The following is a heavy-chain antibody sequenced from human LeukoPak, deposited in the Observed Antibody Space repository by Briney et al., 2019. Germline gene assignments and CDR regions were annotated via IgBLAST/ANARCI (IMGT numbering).Heavy chain of an antibody. V-gene: IGHV3-74*01. CDR3: ARVKLASQTAWFDP. D-gene: IGHD6-13*01. J-gene: IGHJ5*02. CDR2: INSDGSST. CDR1: GFTFSSYW. Sequence: GGSLRLSCAASGFTFSSYWMHWVRQAPGKGLVWXXXINSDGSSTTYADSVKGRFTISRDNAKNTPYLQMNSLRAEDTAVYYCARVKLASQTAWFDPWGQGTLVTVSS.